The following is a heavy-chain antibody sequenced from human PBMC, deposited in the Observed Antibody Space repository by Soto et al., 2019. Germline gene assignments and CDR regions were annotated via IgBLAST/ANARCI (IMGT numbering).Heavy chain of an antibody. CDR2: IIPVFGTP. CDR1: GGSLSNYG. D-gene: IGHD3-22*01. V-gene: IGHV1-69*12. CDR3: ARGDATKIVVTTHYAMHV. Sequence: QVQLVQSGAEVKKPGSSVKVSCKASGGSLSNYGISWVRQAPGQGLEWMGAIIPVFGTPNYAQKFQDRVTIPVDESPTTVYRERRSLKSEDTAVYYCARGDATKIVVTTHYAMHVWAKGPRSPSP. J-gene: IGHJ6*02.